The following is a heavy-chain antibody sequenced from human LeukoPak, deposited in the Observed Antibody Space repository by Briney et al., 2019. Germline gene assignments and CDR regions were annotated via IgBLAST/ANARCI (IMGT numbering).Heavy chain of an antibody. V-gene: IGHV3-43*01. CDR1: GFTFDDYT. CDR3: ARDSSSSNYYYGMDV. CDR2: ISWDGGST. Sequence: GGSLRLSCAASGFTFDDYTMHWVRQAPGKGLEWVSLISWDGGSTYYADSVKGRFTISRDSAKNSLYLQVNSLRAEDTAVFYCARDSSSSNYYYGMDVWGQGTTVTVSS. J-gene: IGHJ6*02. D-gene: IGHD6-6*01.